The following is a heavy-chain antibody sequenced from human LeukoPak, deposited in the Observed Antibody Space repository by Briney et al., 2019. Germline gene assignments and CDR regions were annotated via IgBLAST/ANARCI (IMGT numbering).Heavy chain of an antibody. D-gene: IGHD2-21*01. CDR2: IYTSGST. CDR3: AREVSGACGGDCYFPFYYYYYMDV. Sequence: SETLSLTCTVSGGSISSGSYYWSWIRQPAGKGLEWIWRIYTSGSTNYNPSLKSRVTISVDTSKNQFSLKLSSVTAADTAVYYCAREVSGACGGDCYFPFYYYYYMDVWGKGTTVTVSS. J-gene: IGHJ6*03. V-gene: IGHV4-61*02. CDR1: GGSISSGSYY.